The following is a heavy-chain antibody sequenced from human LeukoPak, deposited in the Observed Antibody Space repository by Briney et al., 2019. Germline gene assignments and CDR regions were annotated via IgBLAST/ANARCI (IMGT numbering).Heavy chain of an antibody. CDR2: ISSNGGST. CDR3: ARDILTGYHDY. V-gene: IGHV3-64*01. J-gene: IGHJ4*02. D-gene: IGHD3-9*01. CDR1: GFTFSSYA. Sequence: PGGSLRLSCAASGFTFSSYAMHWVRQAPGKGLEYVSAISSNGGSTYYANSVKGRFTISRDNSKNTLYLQMGSLRAEDMAVYYCARDILTGYHDYWGQGTLDTVSS.